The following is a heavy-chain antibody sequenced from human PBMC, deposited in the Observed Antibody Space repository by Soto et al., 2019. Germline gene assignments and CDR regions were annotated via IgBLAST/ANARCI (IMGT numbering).Heavy chain of an antibody. D-gene: IGHD4-17*01. CDR1: GYTFTGYH. CDR3: ARKVRDYNFDY. J-gene: IGHJ4*02. CDR2: INPDSGAT. V-gene: IGHV1-2*02. Sequence: ASVKVSCKASGYTFTGYHMHWVRQAPGPGIEWMGWINPDSGATKYTQKFQGRVTMTRDTSISTAYMGLSRLRSDDAAFYYCARKVRDYNFDYWGQGALVTVSS.